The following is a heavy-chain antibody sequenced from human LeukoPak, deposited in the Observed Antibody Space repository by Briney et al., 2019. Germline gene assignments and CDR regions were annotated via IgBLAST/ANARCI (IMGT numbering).Heavy chain of an antibody. V-gene: IGHV3-9*01. Sequence: GGSLRLSCAASGFTFDDYAMHWVRQAPGKGLEWVSGISWNSGSIGYADSVKGRFTISRDNAKNSLYLQMNSLRAEDTAVYYCARVRYFDWAIDYWGQGALVTVSS. D-gene: IGHD3-9*01. CDR2: ISWNSGSI. CDR3: ARVRYFDWAIDY. J-gene: IGHJ4*02. CDR1: GFTFDDYA.